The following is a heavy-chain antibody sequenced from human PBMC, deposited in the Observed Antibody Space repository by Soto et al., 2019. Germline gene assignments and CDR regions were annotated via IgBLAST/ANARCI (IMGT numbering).Heavy chain of an antibody. D-gene: IGHD5-12*01. CDR3: ARDRSMDGYNSRSFDY. CDR2: IIPIFGTA. CDR1: GGTFSSFG. J-gene: IGHJ4*02. Sequence: QVQLVQSGAEVKKPGSSVKVSCKASGGTFSSFGFNWVRQAPGQGLEWMGGIIPIFGTANYAENFQGRVTISADEGTSTASMELIGLSSEDTAIYYCARDRSMDGYNSRSFDYWGQGTLVTVS. V-gene: IGHV1-69*01.